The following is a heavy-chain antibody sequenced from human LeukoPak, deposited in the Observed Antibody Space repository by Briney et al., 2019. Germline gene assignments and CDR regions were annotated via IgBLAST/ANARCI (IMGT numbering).Heavy chain of an antibody. CDR2: ISYDGSNK. CDR1: GFTFSSYG. V-gene: IGHV3-30*18. J-gene: IGHJ4*02. CDR3: AKERSAAAGYFDY. Sequence: GGSLRLSCAASGFTFSSYGMHWVRQAPGKGLEWVAVISYDGSNKYYADSVKGRFTISRDNSKNTLYLQMSSLRAEDTAVYYCAKERSAAAGYFDYWGQGTLVTVSS. D-gene: IGHD6-13*01.